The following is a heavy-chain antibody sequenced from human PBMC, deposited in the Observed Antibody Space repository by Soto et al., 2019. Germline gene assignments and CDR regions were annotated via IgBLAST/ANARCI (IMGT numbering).Heavy chain of an antibody. CDR2: FDPEDGET. J-gene: IGHJ3*02. V-gene: IGHV1-24*01. D-gene: IGHD1-26*01. CDR3: ATDNGSPPIDDAFDI. Sequence: GASVKVSCKVSGYTLTELSMHWVRQAPGKGLEWTGGFDPEDGETIYAQKFQGRVTMTEDTSTDTAYMELSSLRSEDTAVYYCATDNGSPPIDDAFDIWGQGTMVTVSS. CDR1: GYTLTELS.